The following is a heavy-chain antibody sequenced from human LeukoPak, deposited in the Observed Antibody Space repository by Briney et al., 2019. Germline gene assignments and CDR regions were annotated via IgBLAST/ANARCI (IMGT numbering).Heavy chain of an antibody. D-gene: IGHD3-22*01. V-gene: IGHV3-9*03. Sequence: GGSLRLSCAASGFTFDDYAMHWVRHAPGKGLEWVSGISWNSGSIGYADSAKGRFTISRDNAKNSLYLQMNSLRAEDMALYYCAKASKDSSGYSNDAFDIWGQGTMVTVSS. J-gene: IGHJ3*02. CDR3: AKASKDSSGYSNDAFDI. CDR1: GFTFDDYA. CDR2: ISWNSGSI.